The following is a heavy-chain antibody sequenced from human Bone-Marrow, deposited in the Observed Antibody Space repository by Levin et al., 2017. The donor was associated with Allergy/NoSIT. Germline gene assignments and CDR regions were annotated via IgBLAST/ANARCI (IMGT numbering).Heavy chain of an antibody. CDR1: DDSISSSHW. V-gene: IGHV4-4*02. D-gene: IGHD7-27*01. CDR3: ARRNVLATGEEWFHP. Sequence: SQTLSLTCGVSDDSISSSHWWTWVRQPPGKGLGGIGEIYHSGSTHSNLSPKSRVTIPVENPKNHFSLKRSSLPAADTAVYYCARRNVLATGEEWFHPWGQGTLVTVSS. J-gene: IGHJ5*02. CDR2: IYHSGST.